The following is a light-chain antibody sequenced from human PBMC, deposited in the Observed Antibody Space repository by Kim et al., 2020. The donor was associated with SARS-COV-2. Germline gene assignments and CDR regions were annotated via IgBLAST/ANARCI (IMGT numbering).Light chain of an antibody. J-gene: IGLJ3*02. CDR1: RGQSSYI. CDR3: GTWDGNTWV. CDR2: LEGSGSY. V-gene: IGLV4-60*03. Sequence: SVTRTWTMLRGQSSYIIAWHEQGPRRAPRCMMKLEGSGSYDKGRGVPDRFAGAGTGADRYLTISNLQSKDEDDYYCGTWDGNTWVFGGGTQLTVL.